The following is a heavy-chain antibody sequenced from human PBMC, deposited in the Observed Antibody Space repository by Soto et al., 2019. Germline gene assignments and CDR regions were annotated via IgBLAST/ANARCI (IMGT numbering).Heavy chain of an antibody. V-gene: IGHV3-15*01. J-gene: IGHJ4*02. Sequence: PWWSLRLSCAASGFTFSNAWMSWVRQAPGKGLEWVGRIKSKADGETTDYAAPVKGRFTISRDDSKNAPYLQMNSLKTEDTAVYYCTTLYQGISNWGQGTLVTVSS. CDR2: IKSKADGETT. CDR3: TTLYQGISN. CDR1: GFTFSNAW. D-gene: IGHD1-20*01.